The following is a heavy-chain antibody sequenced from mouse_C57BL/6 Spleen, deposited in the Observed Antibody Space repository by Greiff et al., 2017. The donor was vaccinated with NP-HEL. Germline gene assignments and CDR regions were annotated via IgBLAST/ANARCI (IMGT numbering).Heavy chain of an antibody. Sequence: QVQLQQPGAELVKPGASVKLSCKASGYTFTSYWMPWVKQRPGQGLEWFGAIDPSDSYTNYKHTFKGKATLTVDTSSSAASMQLSSLTSEDSAGYYCARGPSYCYGSSYWYFDVWGTGTTVTVSS. V-gene: IGHV1-50*01. CDR3: ARGPSYCYGSSYWYFDV. CDR1: GYTFTSYW. CDR2: IDPSDSYT. D-gene: IGHD1-1*01. J-gene: IGHJ1*03.